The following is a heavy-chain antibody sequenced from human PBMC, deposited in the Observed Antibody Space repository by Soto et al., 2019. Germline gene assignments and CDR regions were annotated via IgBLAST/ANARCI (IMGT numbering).Heavy chain of an antibody. Sequence: GASGKVSCKASGYTFTSYYMSWVRQAPGQGLEWMGIINPSVGSTSYAQKFQGRVTMTTDTSTSTVYMELSSLRSEDTAVYYCAIEGSVEYSKGRWFDYWGQGTLVTVTS. CDR3: AIEGSVEYSKGRWFDY. CDR2: INPSVGST. J-gene: IGHJ4*02. V-gene: IGHV1-46*03. D-gene: IGHD6-6*01. CDR1: GYTFTSYY.